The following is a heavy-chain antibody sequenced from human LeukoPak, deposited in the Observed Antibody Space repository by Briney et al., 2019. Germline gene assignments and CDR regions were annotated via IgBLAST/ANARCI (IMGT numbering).Heavy chain of an antibody. CDR2: INHSGST. V-gene: IGHV4-34*01. J-gene: IGHJ5*02. Sequence: PSETLSLTCADYVGSFSGYYWSWIRQPPGKGLEWIGEINHSGSTNYNPSLKSRVTISVATSKNQFSLKLTSVTAADTAVYYCARGPLTTGGWFDPWGQGTLVTVSS. CDR3: ARGPLTTGGWFDP. CDR1: VGSFSGYY. D-gene: IGHD7-27*01.